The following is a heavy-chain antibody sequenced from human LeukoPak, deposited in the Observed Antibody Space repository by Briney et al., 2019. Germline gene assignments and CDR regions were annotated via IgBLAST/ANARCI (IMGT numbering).Heavy chain of an antibody. V-gene: IGHV3-53*01. J-gene: IGHJ4*02. D-gene: IGHD6-19*01. CDR1: GFTFSSYW. CDR3: AGGQMFTSGGFDD. Sequence: PGGSLRLSCAASGFTFSSYWMHWVRQAPGKGLVWVSVIYTGGDTYYADSVRGRFTISRDNSKNTVNLQMNSLRAEDTALYYCAGGQMFTSGGFDDWGQGTLVTVSS. CDR2: IYTGGDT.